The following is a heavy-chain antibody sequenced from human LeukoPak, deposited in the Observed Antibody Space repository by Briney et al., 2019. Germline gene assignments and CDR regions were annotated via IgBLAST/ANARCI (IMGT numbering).Heavy chain of an antibody. D-gene: IGHD2-2*01. CDR1: GYSISSGYY. J-gene: IGHJ4*02. Sequence: SETLSLTCTVSGYSISSGYYWGWIRQPPGKGLEWIGSIYHSGSTYYNPSLKSRVTISVDTSKNQFSLKLSPVTAADTAVYYCARTHCSSTSCPDFDYWGQGTLVTVSS. CDR3: ARTHCSSTSCPDFDY. CDR2: IYHSGST. V-gene: IGHV4-38-2*02.